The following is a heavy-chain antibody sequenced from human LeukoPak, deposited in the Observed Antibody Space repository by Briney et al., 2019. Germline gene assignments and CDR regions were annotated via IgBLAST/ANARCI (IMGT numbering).Heavy chain of an antibody. J-gene: IGHJ4*02. CDR2: IGVSGAT. CDR1: GFTFSSYS. D-gene: IGHD6-19*01. Sequence: GGSLRLSCAASGFTFSSYSINWVRQAPGKGLEWVSTIGVSGATYYADSVKGRFAISRDKSKNTLYLQINTLRAEDTAVYYCAKRDSSGSYYFDYWGQGTLVTVSS. V-gene: IGHV3-23*01. CDR3: AKRDSSGSYYFDY.